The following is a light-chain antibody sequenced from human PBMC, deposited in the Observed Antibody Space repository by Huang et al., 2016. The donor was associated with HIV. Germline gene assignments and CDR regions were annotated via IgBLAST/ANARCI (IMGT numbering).Light chain of an antibody. CDR2: KVS. CDR1: QSLLYSDGDTY. Sequence: DVVMTQSLLSLSVTLGQPASISCRSSQSLLYSDGDTYLNWFHQRPGQSPRRLIYKVSNRDSGVPDRFSGSGSGTDFTLKISRVAAEDVGIYYCMQGTHWPLTFGGGTKVEFK. J-gene: IGKJ4*01. V-gene: IGKV2-30*01. CDR3: MQGTHWPLT.